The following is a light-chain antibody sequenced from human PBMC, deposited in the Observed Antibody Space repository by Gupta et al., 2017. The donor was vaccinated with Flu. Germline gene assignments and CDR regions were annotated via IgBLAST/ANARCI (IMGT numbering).Light chain of an antibody. Sequence: VLTQSPDTVSLSPGEGATLSCRASQSVSSQFLAWYQQKPGQAPRLLIYDASSRASGIPDRFAGSGSGTDFTLTISRLEPEDFAVYYCQRYGRRHGYSFGQGTKLEIK. J-gene: IGKJ2*03. V-gene: IGKV3-20*01. CDR2: DAS. CDR1: QSVSSQF. CDR3: QRYGRRHGYS.